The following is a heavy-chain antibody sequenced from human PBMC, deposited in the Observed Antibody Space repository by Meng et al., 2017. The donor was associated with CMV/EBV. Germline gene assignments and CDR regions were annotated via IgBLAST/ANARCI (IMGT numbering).Heavy chain of an antibody. D-gene: IGHD3/OR15-3a*01. V-gene: IGHV3-30*02. J-gene: IGHJ6*02. CDR1: GFTFSNAW. CDR3: AKRPPWTRTYYYYYGVDV. CDR2: IRYDGINK. Sequence: GESLKISCAASGFTFSNAWMSWVRQAPGKGLEWVALIRYDGINKYYADSVKGRFTISRDNSRNTLFLQMTSLRAEDTAVYYCAKRPPWTRTYYYYYGVDVWGQGTTVTVSS.